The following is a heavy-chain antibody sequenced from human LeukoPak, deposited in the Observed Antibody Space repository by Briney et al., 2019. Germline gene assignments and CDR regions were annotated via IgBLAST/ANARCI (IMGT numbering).Heavy chain of an antibody. CDR2: IKEDGSQK. CDR1: GFTFKRSW. CDR3: ANEVRGVITANFDY. J-gene: IGHJ4*02. D-gene: IGHD3-10*01. V-gene: IGHV3-7*01. Sequence: GGSLRLSCAASGFTFKRSWMTWVRQAPGKGLEWVTNIKEDGSQKNYVDSVKGRFTISRDNAKNLLYLQMDSLRAEDTAVYYCANEVRGVITANFDYWGQGTLVTVSS.